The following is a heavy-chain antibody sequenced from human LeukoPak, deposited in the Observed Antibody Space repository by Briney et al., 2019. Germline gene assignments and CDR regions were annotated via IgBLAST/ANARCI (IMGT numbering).Heavy chain of an antibody. D-gene: IGHD3-9*01. CDR1: GGSINSYY. V-gene: IGHV4-38-2*02. CDR3: ARAGSYDILTIYYYYMDV. J-gene: IGHJ6*03. CDR2: IYHSGST. Sequence: SETLSLTCTVSGGSINSYYWTWIRQPPGKGLEWIGSIYHSGSTYYNPSLKSRVTISVDTSKNQFSLKLSSVTAADTAVYYCARAGSYDILTIYYYYMDVWGKGTTVTVSS.